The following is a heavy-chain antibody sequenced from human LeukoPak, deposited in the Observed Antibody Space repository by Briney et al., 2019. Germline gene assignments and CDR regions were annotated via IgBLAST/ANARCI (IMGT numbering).Heavy chain of an antibody. V-gene: IGHV3-23*01. D-gene: IGHD5-12*01. CDR2: ITGSGGGT. J-gene: IGHJ4*02. Sequence: QSGGSLRLSCAASGFTFSSNAMSWVRQAPGKGLEWVSAITGSGGGTYYADSVKGRFTISRDNSKNTLYLQMNSLRAEDTAVYYCAKKGVATAYGGNYFDYWGQGTLVTVSS. CDR1: GFTFSSNA. CDR3: AKKGVATAYGGNYFDY.